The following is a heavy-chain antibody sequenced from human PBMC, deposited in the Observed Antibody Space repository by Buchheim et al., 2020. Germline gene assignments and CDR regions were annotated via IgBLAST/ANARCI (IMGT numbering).Heavy chain of an antibody. CDR1: GYTFTSYD. CDR2: ISVYTGNT. Sequence: QVQLVQSGVEVKKPGASVKVSCKASGYTFTSYDISWVRQAPGQGLEWMGWISVYTGNTNSAQNLQGRVTMTTDTSTSTAYMELRSLRSDDTAMYYCARSQHYYENNWFDSWGQGTL. CDR3: ARSQHYYENNWFDS. V-gene: IGHV1-18*04. J-gene: IGHJ5*01. D-gene: IGHD3-22*01.